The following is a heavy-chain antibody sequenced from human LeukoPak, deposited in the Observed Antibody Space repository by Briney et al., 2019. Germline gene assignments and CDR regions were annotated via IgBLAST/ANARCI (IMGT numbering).Heavy chain of an antibody. J-gene: IGHJ4*02. V-gene: IGHV3-30*18. D-gene: IGHD6-13*01. CDR1: GFTFSSYD. CDR2: ISYDGSNK. Sequence: GRSLRLSCAASGFTFSSYDMHWVRQAPGKGLEWVAVISYDGSNKYYADSVKGRFTISRDNSKNTLYLQMNSLRAEDTAVYYCAKDVEQQLVLDYWGQGTLVTVSP. CDR3: AKDVEQQLVLDY.